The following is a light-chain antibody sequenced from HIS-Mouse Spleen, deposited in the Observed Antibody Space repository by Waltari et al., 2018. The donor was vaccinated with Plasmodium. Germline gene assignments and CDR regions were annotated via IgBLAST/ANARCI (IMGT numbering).Light chain of an antibody. J-gene: IGKJ2*01. Sequence: DIQMTQSPSPLSASVGDRVPITCRASQSISSWLAWYQQKPGKAPKLLSYKASSLESGVPSRFSGSGSGTEFTLTISSLQPDDFATYYCQQYNSYSYTFGQGTKLEIK. CDR1: QSISSW. V-gene: IGKV1-5*03. CDR3: QQYNSYSYT. CDR2: KAS.